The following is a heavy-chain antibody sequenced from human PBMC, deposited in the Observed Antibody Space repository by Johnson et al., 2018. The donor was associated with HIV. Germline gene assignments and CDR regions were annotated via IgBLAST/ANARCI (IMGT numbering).Heavy chain of an antibody. CDR3: ARDRSKGGAFDI. Sequence: QVQLVESGGGVVQPGRSLRVSCAASGLTFSDSYMSWIRQAPGQGLEWVSYTSGSGATISYADSVKGRFTISRDNSKNTLYLQMNSLRAGDTAVYYCARDRSKGGAFDIWGQGTMVTVSS. CDR2: TSGSGATI. V-gene: IGHV3-11*04. D-gene: IGHD2/OR15-2a*01. J-gene: IGHJ3*02. CDR1: GLTFSDSY.